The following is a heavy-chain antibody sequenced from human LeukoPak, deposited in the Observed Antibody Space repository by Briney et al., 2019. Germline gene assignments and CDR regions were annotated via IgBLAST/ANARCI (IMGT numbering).Heavy chain of an antibody. CDR1: GYSISSGYY. CDR3: ARSYDSSGYYPKYYFDY. D-gene: IGHD3-22*01. V-gene: IGHV4-38-2*02. CDR2: IYHSGST. Sequence: SETLSLTCTVSGYSISSGYYWGWIRQPPGKGLEWIGSIYHSGSTYYNPSLKSRVTISVDTSKNQFSLKLSSVTAADTAVYYCARSYDSSGYYPKYYFDYWGQGTLVTVSS. J-gene: IGHJ4*02.